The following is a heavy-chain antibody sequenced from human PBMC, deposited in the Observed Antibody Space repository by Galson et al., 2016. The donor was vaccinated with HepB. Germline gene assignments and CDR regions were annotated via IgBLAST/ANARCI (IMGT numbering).Heavy chain of an antibody. D-gene: IGHD3-3*01. J-gene: IGHJ4*02. Sequence: SLRLSCATSGFVFTAYEVHWVRQAPAEGLEWVAVMSPDGNIKLYADSVKGRFTISRDNSRNTLYLQMNSLRPDDTAVYYCAKEQISRAPDFFDYWGQGTLVTVSS. CDR2: MSPDGNIK. CDR3: AKEQISRAPDFFDY. V-gene: IGHV3-30*18. CDR1: GFVFTAYE.